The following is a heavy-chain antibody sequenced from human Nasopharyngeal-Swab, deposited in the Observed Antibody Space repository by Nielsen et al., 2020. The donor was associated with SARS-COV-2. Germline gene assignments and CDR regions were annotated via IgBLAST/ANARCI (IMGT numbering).Heavy chain of an antibody. J-gene: IGHJ4*02. D-gene: IGHD3-3*01. CDR3: ATLYGGLLSGILPIDY. CDR1: GYTLTELY. CDR2: FDPEGGET. Sequence: ASVKVSCKVSGYTLTELYMHWVRQAPGKGLEWMGGFDPEGGETNYAQKFQGRVTMTEDTSTDTAYMELSSLRSEDTAVYYCATLYGGLLSGILPIDYWGQGTLVTVSS. V-gene: IGHV1-24*01.